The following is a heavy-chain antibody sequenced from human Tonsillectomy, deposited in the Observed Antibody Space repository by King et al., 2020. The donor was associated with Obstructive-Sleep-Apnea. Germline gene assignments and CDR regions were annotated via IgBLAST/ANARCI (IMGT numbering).Heavy chain of an antibody. Sequence: VQLQQWGAGLLKPSETLSLTCAVCGGSFSDYYWSWIRQPPGKGLEWIGEINHSGSTNYNPSLKSRVTILLNMSKNHFSLKLTSVTAADTAVYYCARGSGAADVNWFDPWGQGALVTVSS. CDR2: INHSGST. V-gene: IGHV4-34*01. J-gene: IGHJ5*02. CDR1: GGSFSDYY. D-gene: IGHD6-13*01. CDR3: ARGSGAADVNWFDP.